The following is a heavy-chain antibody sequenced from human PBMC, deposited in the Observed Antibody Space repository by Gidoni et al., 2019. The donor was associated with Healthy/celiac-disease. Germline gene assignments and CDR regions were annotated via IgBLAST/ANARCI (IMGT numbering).Heavy chain of an antibody. Sequence: QVQLVQSGAEVKKPGSSVKVSCKASGGTLSSYAISWVRQAPGQGLEWMGGIIPIFGTANYAQKFQGRVTITADKSTSTAYMELSSLRSEDTAVYYCARGAYDFWSGFGDRLLGYYFDYWGQGTLVTVSS. CDR1: GGTLSSYA. CDR3: ARGAYDFWSGFGDRLLGYYFDY. J-gene: IGHJ4*02. CDR2: IIPIFGTA. V-gene: IGHV1-69*06. D-gene: IGHD3-3*01.